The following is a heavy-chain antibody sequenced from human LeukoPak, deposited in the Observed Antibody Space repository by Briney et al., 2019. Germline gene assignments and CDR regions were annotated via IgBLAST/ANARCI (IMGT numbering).Heavy chain of an antibody. CDR1: GFTFSSYG. CDR3: ARGGTANRMFRYFDL. J-gene: IGHJ2*01. V-gene: IGHV3-30*02. CDR2: IRYDGSNK. Sequence: GGSLRLSCAASGFTFSSYGMHWVRQAPGKGLEWVAFIRYDGSNKYYADSVKGRFTISRDNSKNTLYIQMNSLRAEDTAVYYCARGGTANRMFRYFDLWGRGTLVTVSS. D-gene: IGHD1-14*01.